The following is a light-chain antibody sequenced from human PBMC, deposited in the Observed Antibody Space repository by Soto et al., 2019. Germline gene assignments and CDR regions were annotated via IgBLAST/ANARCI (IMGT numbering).Light chain of an antibody. Sequence: ETVMTQSPATLSVSPGERVTLSCRASEGVGSSLAWYQQKPGQAPRVLICGASTTAPGIPARFSGSGSGTDFTLTISRLEPEDFAVYYCQQYGSSPITFGQGTRLEIK. CDR2: GAS. V-gene: IGKV3-20*01. CDR1: EGVGSS. CDR3: QQYGSSPIT. J-gene: IGKJ5*01.